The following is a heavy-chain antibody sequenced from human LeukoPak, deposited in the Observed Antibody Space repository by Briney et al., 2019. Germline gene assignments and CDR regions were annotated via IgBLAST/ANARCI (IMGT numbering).Heavy chain of an antibody. CDR1: GYTFNRFG. J-gene: IGHJ5*02. CDR2: ISAYDGNT. D-gene: IGHD6-13*01. CDR3: ARDKVIATAGTPNWFDP. V-gene: IGHV1-18*01. Sequence: ASVKVSCRASGYTFNRFGISWVRQAPGQGLEWLGWISAYDGNTNYAQNVQGRVTMTTDTSTSTAYMELRSLRYDDTAVYYCARDKVIATAGTPNWFDPWGQGTLVTVSS.